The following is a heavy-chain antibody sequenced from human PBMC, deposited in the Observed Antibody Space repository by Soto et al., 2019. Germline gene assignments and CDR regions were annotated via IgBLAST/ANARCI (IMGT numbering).Heavy chain of an antibody. CDR1: GFTFSSYA. J-gene: IGHJ4*02. Sequence: QVQLVESGGGVVQPGRSLRLSCAASGFTFSSYAMHWVRQAPGKGLEWVAVISDDGGNKYYADSVKGRFTISRDNPKNTLYLQMNSLRPEDTAVDYRASSFAGTTGTGIDYWGQGTLVAVSS. CDR2: ISDDGGNK. CDR3: ASSFAGTTGTGIDY. D-gene: IGHD1-1*01. V-gene: IGHV3-30-3*01.